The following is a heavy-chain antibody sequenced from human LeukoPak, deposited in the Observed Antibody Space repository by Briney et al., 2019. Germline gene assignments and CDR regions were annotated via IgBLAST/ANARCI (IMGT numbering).Heavy chain of an antibody. CDR3: ARHEGNSWYAYWYFDL. V-gene: IGHV4-59*08. CDR1: NDSISSYY. Sequence: SETLSLTCTVSNDSISSYYWSWIRQPPGKGLEWIGYIYYSGSTNCNPSLKSRVTISVDTSKNQFSLKLSSVTAADTAVYYCARHEGNSWYAYWYFDLWGRGTLVTVSS. D-gene: IGHD6-13*01. CDR2: IYYSGST. J-gene: IGHJ2*01.